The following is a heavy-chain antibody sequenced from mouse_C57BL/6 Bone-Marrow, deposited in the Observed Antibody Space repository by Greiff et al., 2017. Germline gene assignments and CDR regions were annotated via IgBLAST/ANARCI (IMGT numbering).Heavy chain of an antibody. J-gene: IGHJ2*01. D-gene: IGHD1-1*01. CDR2: IYPGSGST. V-gene: IGHV1-55*01. Sequence: QVQLQQPGAELVKPGASVKMSCKASGYTFTSYWITWVMQRPGQGLEWIGDIYPGSGSTNYNEKFKSKDTLTVDTSSSTAYMQLSSLTSEDSAVYDCARSITTVVPFDYWGQGTTLTVSS. CDR1: GYTFTSYW. CDR3: ARSITTVVPFDY.